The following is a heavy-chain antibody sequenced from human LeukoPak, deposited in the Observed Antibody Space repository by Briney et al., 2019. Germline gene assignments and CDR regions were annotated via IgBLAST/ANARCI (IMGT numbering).Heavy chain of an antibody. CDR1: GGSISSDY. V-gene: IGHV4-59*08. CDR2: IYYSGST. CDR3: ARSNVVVPSITKGYYYYGMDV. Sequence: PSETLSLTCTVSGGSISSDYWSWIRQPPGKGLEWIGQIYYSGSTDYNPSLKSRVTISVDTSKNQLSLRLSSVTAADTAVYYCARSNVVVPSITKGYYYYGMDVWGQGTTVTVSS. J-gene: IGHJ6*02. D-gene: IGHD2-2*01.